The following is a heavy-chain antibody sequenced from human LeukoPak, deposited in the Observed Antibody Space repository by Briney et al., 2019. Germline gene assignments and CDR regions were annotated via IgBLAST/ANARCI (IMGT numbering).Heavy chain of an antibody. CDR2: ISAYNGNT. Sequence: ASVKVSCKASGYTFTSYGISWVRQAPGQGLEWMGWISAYNGNTNYAQKLQGRVTMTTDTSTSTAYMELRSLRSDDTAVYYCARSGQWLAPEGGDAFDIWGQGTMVTVSS. D-gene: IGHD6-19*01. J-gene: IGHJ3*02. V-gene: IGHV1-18*01. CDR1: GYTFTSYG. CDR3: ARSGQWLAPEGGDAFDI.